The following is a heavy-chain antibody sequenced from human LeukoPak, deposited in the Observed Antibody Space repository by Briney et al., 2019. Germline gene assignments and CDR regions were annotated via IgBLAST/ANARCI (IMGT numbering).Heavy chain of an antibody. CDR2: INPNSGGT. CDR3: ARGVPFRGVVPAASGHWFDP. J-gene: IGHJ5*02. D-gene: IGHD2-2*01. V-gene: IGHV1-2*02. Sequence: ASVKVSCKASGYTFTGYYMHWVRQAPGQGLEWMGWINPNSGGTNYAQKFQGRVTMTRDTSISTACMELSRLRSDDTAVYYCARGVPFRGVVPAASGHWFDPWGQGTLVTVSS. CDR1: GYTFTGYY.